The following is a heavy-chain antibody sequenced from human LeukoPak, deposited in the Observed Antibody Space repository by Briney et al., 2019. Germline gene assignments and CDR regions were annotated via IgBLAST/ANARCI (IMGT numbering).Heavy chain of an antibody. J-gene: IGHJ4*02. D-gene: IGHD5-12*01. V-gene: IGHV3-7*03. CDR3: AKVTTPLERGYSGFAFDY. Sequence: GGSLRLSCAASGFTFSSYWMSWVRQAPGKGLEWVANIKQDGSEKYYVDSVKGRFTISRDNAKNSLYLQMNSLRAEDTALYYCAKVTTPLERGYSGFAFDYWGQGTLVTVSS. CDR2: IKQDGSEK. CDR1: GFTFSSYW.